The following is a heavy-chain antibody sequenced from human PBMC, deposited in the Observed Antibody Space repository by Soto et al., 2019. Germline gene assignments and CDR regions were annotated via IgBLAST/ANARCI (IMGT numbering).Heavy chain of an antibody. CDR2: IIPIFGTA. D-gene: IGHD2-15*01. CDR3: ARGGSGFQTWFDP. CDR1: GGTFSSYA. V-gene: IGHV1-69*05. Sequence: QVQLVQSGAEVKKPASSVKVSCKASGGTFSSYAISWVRQAPGQVLEWMGGIIPIFGTANYAQKFHGRVTINPDESPITAYMEPSSLRSEVTAVYYCARGGSGFQTWFDPWGQGTLVTVSS. J-gene: IGHJ5*02.